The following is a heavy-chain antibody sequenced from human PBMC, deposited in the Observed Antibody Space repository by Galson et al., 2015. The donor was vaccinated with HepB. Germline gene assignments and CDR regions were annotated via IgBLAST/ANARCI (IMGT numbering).Heavy chain of an antibody. CDR1: GFTFSSYA. CDR3: ATDIVVVPAAHYGMDV. J-gene: IGHJ6*02. Sequence: SLRLSCAASGFTFSSYAMSWVRQAPGKGLEWVPAISGSGGSTYYADSVKGRFTISRDNSKNTLYLQMNSLRAEDTAVYYCATDIVVVPAAHYGMDVWGQGTTVTVSS. D-gene: IGHD2-2*01. V-gene: IGHV3-23*01. CDR2: ISGSGGST.